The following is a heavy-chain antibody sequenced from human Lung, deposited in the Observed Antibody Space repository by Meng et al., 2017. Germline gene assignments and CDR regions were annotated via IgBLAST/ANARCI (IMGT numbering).Heavy chain of an antibody. CDR3: TLGKEDY. J-gene: IGHJ4*02. CDR2: IRSKANSYAT. Sequence: GESLKISCAASGFTFSGSAMHWVRQASGKGLEWVGRIRSKANSYATAYAASVKGRFTISRDDSKNKAYLQMNSLKTEDTAVYYCTLGKEDYWGQGTLVTVSS. D-gene: IGHD1-26*01. V-gene: IGHV3-73*01. CDR1: GFTFSGSA.